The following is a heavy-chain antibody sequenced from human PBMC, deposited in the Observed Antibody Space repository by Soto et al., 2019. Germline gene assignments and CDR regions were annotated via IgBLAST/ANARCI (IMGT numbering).Heavy chain of an antibody. V-gene: IGHV1-69*13. Sequence: SVKVSCKASGGTFSSYAISWVRQAPGQGLEWMGGIIPIFGTANYAQKFQGRVTITADESTSTAYMELSSLRSEDTAVYYCATQFRRIQNYDFWSGPGMTFDPWGQGTLVTVSS. CDR2: IIPIFGTA. J-gene: IGHJ5*02. CDR3: ATQFRRIQNYDFWSGPGMTFDP. CDR1: GGTFSSYA. D-gene: IGHD3-3*01.